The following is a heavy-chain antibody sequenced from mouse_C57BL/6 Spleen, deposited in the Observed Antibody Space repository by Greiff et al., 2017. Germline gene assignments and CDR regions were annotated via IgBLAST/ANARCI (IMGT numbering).Heavy chain of an antibody. Sequence: QVQLQQPGAELVRPGSSVKLSCKASGYTFTSYWMHWVKQRPIQGLEWIGNIDPSDSETHYNQKFKDKATLTVDKSSSTAYMQLSSLTSEDSAVYYCARRGGMAMDYWGQGTSGTVSS. CDR1: GYTFTSYW. CDR3: ARRGGMAMDY. V-gene: IGHV1-52*01. CDR2: IDPSDSET. J-gene: IGHJ4*01.